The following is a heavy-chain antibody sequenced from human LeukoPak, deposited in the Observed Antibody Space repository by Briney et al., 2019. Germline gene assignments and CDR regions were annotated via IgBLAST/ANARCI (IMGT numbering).Heavy chain of an antibody. D-gene: IGHD2-21*01. Sequence: PGGSLRLSCAASGFTFSNYEIIWVRQAPGKGLEWISYTSTSGTTTNYADSVKGRFTISRDNAKNSLYLQMNSLSGEDTAVYYCTGNGGGLGYWGQGTLVTVSS. CDR1: GFTFSNYE. CDR2: TSTSGTTT. CDR3: TGNGGGLGY. J-gene: IGHJ4*02. V-gene: IGHV3-48*03.